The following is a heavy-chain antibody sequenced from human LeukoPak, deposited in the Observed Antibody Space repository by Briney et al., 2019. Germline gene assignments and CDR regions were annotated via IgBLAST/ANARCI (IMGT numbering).Heavy chain of an antibody. CDR2: INHSGST. V-gene: IGHV4-34*01. D-gene: IGHD2-15*01. CDR1: GGSISSYY. CDR3: ARGRYCSGGSCYYSRSYYYYYYGMDV. Sequence: SETLSLTCTVSGGSISSYYWSWIRQPPGKGLEWIGEINHSGSTNYNPSLKSRVTISVDTSKNQFSLKLSSVTAADTAVYYCARGRYCSGGSCYYSRSYYYYYYGMDVWGQGTTVTVSS. J-gene: IGHJ6*02.